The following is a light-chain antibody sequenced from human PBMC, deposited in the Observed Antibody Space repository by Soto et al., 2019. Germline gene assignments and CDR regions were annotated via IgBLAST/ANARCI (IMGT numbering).Light chain of an antibody. V-gene: IGLV2-14*03. CDR1: SSDVGDYNY. CDR2: DVS. J-gene: IGLJ2*01. CDR3: SSYTSTGTLVV. Sequence: QSVLTQPASVSGSPGQSITISCTGTSSDVGDYNYVSWYQQHPGKAPKLMIYDVSNRPSGVSNRFSGSKSGNTASLTISGLQADDEADYFCSSYTSTGTLVVLGGGTKLTVL.